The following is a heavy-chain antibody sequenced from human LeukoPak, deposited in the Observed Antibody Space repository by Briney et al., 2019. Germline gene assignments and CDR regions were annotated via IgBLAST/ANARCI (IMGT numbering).Heavy chain of an antibody. CDR2: RNQDGTEK. J-gene: IGHJ5*02. CDR1: GFTFKTYY. CDR3: VRDPGYCPKDVCYTRLHA. V-gene: IGHV3-7*01. D-gene: IGHD2-8*01. Sequence: GGSLRLSCAASGFTFKTYYMSWVRHAPGKGLEWVANRNQDGTEKNYVDSVKGRLSLSIGNAEDSPDLQVNDLRAGDTALYVCVRDPGYCPKDVCYTRLHASGEGTLVTVSS.